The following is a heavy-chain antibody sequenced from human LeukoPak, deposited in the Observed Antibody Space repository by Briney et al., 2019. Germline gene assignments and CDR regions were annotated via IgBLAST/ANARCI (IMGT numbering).Heavy chain of an antibody. J-gene: IGHJ3*02. CDR2: INHSGST. CDR3: ARGSPTDAFDI. V-gene: IGHV4-34*01. CDR1: GGSFSGYY. Sequence: SETLSLTCAVYGGSFSGYYWSWIRQPPGKGLEWIGEINHSGSTNYNPSLKSRVTISVDRSKNQFSLKLSSVTAADTAVYYCARGSPTDAFDIWGQGTMVTVSS.